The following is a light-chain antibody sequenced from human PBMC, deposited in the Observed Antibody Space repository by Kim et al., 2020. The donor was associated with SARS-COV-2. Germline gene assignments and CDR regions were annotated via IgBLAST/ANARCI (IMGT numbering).Light chain of an antibody. CDR2: KDS. Sequence: SYELTQPSSVSVSPGQTARITSSGDVLAKKYARWFQQKPGQAPVLVIYKDSERPSGIPERFSGSSSGTTVTLTISGAQVEDEADYYCYSAADTRVVFGGGTKLTVL. CDR1: VLAKKY. CDR3: YSAADTRVV. J-gene: IGLJ2*01. V-gene: IGLV3-27*01.